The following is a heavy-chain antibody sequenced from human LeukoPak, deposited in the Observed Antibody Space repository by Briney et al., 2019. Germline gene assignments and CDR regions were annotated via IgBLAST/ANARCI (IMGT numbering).Heavy chain of an antibody. D-gene: IGHD3-22*01. Sequence: HPGGSLRLSCAASGFTFSSYWMHWVRQAPGKGLVWVSRINSDGSSTSYADSVKGRFTISRDNAKNTLYLQMNSPRAEDTAVYYCARDLLDSAYYDSSGLDYWGQGTLVTVSS. V-gene: IGHV3-74*01. J-gene: IGHJ4*02. CDR2: INSDGSST. CDR3: ARDLLDSAYYDSSGLDY. CDR1: GFTFSSYW.